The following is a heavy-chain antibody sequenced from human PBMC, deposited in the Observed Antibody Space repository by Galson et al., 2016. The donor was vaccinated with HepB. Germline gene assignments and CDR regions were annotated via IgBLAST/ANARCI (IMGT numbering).Heavy chain of an antibody. V-gene: IGHV3-48*02. J-gene: IGHJ3*02. CDR1: GFRFSDYN. CDR2: ISASSGTI. Sequence: LRLSCAASGFRFSDYNMNWVRQAPGRGLEWVAYISASSGTIYYADSVKGRFTISRDNAKNSLYLQMNSLRDEDTAVYYCARDDRWYYYDSSGYYYGAFDMWGQGTMVAVSS. CDR3: ARDDRWYYYDSSGYYYGAFDM. D-gene: IGHD3-22*01.